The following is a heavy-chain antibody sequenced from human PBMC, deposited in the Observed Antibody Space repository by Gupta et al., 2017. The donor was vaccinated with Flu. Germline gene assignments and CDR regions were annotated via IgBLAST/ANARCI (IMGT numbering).Heavy chain of an antibody. Sequence: EVQLVESGGGLVQPGGSLRLSCAASGFTFSDHYMDWVRQTPWKGLEWVARSRNRANSYTTEYAASVKGRFTISRDDSKNSLYLQMNSLNPEDTAVYYCTRARYCSGGSCSFGVDVWGQGTTVTVSS. CDR2: SRNRANSYTT. J-gene: IGHJ6*02. CDR1: GFTFSDHY. CDR3: TRARYCSGGSCSFGVDV. V-gene: IGHV3-72*01. D-gene: IGHD2-15*01.